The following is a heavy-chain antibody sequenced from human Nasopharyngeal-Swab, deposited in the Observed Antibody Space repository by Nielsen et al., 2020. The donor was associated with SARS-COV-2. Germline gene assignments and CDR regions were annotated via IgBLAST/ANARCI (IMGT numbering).Heavy chain of an antibody. J-gene: IGHJ3*02. D-gene: IGHD3-22*01. CDR1: GFTFSSYG. CDR3: AKDGAYDTMIVVVIKGPAFDI. CDR2: IRYDGSNK. Sequence: GPLRLSCAASGFTFSSYGMHWVRQAPGKGLEWVAFIRYDGSNKYYADSVKGRFTISRDNSKNTLYLQMNSLRAEDTAVYYCAKDGAYDTMIVVVIKGPAFDIWGQGTMVTVSS. V-gene: IGHV3-30*02.